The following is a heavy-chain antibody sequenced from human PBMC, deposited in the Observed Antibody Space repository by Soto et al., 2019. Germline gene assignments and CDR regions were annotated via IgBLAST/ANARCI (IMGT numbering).Heavy chain of an antibody. CDR2: INPSGGST. CDR3: ARDPYDILTGSPSRYFDY. Sequence: ASVKVSCKASGYTFTSYYMHWVRQAPGQGLEWMGIINPSGGSTSYAQKFQGRVTMTRDTSTSTVYMELSSLRSEDTAVYYCARDPYDILTGSPSRYFDYWGQGTLVTVSS. V-gene: IGHV1-46*03. D-gene: IGHD3-9*01. J-gene: IGHJ4*02. CDR1: GYTFTSYY.